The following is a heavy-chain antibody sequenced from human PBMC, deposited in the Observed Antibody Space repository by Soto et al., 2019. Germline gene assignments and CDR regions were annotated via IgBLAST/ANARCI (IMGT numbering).Heavy chain of an antibody. CDR3: ARVRRYDSNKGYYFDY. Sequence: SVKVSCKASGGTFSGYAISWLRQAPGQGLEWMGVIIPIFGTADYAQKFQGRVTITADESTSTAYMELSSLRSEDTAVYYCARVRRYDSNKGYYFDYWGQGTLVTVSS. J-gene: IGHJ4*02. CDR2: IIPIFGTA. D-gene: IGHD3-3*01. CDR1: GGTFSGYA. V-gene: IGHV1-69*13.